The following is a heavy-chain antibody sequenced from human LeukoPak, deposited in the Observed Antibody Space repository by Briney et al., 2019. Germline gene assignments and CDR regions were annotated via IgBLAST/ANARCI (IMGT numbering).Heavy chain of an antibody. D-gene: IGHD3-22*01. CDR1: GDSISNYY. J-gene: IGHJ3*02. CDR3: ARDYDGFASDI. CDR2: IYYSGST. V-gene: IGHV4-59*01. Sequence: PSETLSLTCTVSGDSISNYYWSWIRQPPGKGLEWIGSIYYSGSTNYNPSLKSRVTISVDTSKNQFSLKLSSVTAADTAVYYCARDYDGFASDIRGQGTMVTVSS.